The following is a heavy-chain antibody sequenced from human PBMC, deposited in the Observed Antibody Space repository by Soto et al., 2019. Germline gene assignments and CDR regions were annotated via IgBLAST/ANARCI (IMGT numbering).Heavy chain of an antibody. D-gene: IGHD3-3*01. V-gene: IGHV4-59*12. CDR2: IYYSGST. J-gene: IGHJ4*02. Sequence: PSETLSLTCTVSGGSISSYYWSWIRQPPGKGLEWIGYIYYSGSTNYNPSLKSRVTISVDTSKNQFSLKLSSVTAADTAVYYCARAVTIFGVVTQPGDYFDYWGQGTLVTVSS. CDR3: ARAVTIFGVVTQPGDYFDY. CDR1: GGSISSYY.